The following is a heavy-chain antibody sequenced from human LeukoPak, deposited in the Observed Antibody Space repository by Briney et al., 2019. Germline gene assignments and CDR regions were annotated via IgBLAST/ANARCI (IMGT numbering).Heavy chain of an antibody. Sequence: PAGSLSLSCAASGFTVSSYYMSWVRQAPGKGLEWVSVIYSGGSTYYADSVKGRFTISRDNAKNSLYLQMNSLRAEDTAVYYCARNRWFDPWGQGTLVTVSS. CDR3: ARNRWFDP. J-gene: IGHJ5*02. CDR2: IYSGGST. CDR1: GFTVSSYY. V-gene: IGHV3-53*01. D-gene: IGHD1-14*01.